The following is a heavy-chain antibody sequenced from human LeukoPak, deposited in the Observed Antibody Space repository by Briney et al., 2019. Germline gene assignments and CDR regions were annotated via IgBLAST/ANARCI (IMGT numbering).Heavy chain of an antibody. CDR2: IYYSGST. CDR1: GGSISSYY. CDR3: AREPRWAGDLGGFDS. Sequence: SETLSLTCTVSGGSISSYYWSWIRQPPGKGLEWIGSIYYSGSTYYNPSLKSRVTISVDTSKNQFSLKLSSVTAADTAVYYCAREPRWAGDLGGFDSWGQGPLVTVSS. J-gene: IGHJ4*02. V-gene: IGHV4-39*02. D-gene: IGHD3-16*01.